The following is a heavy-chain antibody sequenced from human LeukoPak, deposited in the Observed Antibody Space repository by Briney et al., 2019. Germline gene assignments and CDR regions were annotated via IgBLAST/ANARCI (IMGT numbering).Heavy chain of an antibody. V-gene: IGHV1-69*05. J-gene: IGHJ4*02. CDR1: GDTFSKYA. D-gene: IGHD3-9*01. Sequence: SVKVSCKASGDTFSKYAITWVRQAPGQGHEWMGNIVPVFGTPIYAQKFQGRVTITTDESRTTAYMELSSLRSEDTALYYCASRYTTSRHFDWDVDYWGQGTLLTVSS. CDR3: ASRYTTSRHFDWDVDY. CDR2: IVPVFGTP.